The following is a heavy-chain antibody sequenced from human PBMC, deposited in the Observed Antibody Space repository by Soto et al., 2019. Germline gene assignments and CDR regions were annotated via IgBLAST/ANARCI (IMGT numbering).Heavy chain of an antibody. J-gene: IGHJ6*02. D-gene: IGHD2-21*02. Sequence: EVQLVESGGGLVKPGGSLRLSCAASGFTFSSYSMNWVRQAPGKGLEWVSSISSSSSYIYYADSVKGRFTISRDNAKNSLSPQMNSLRAEDTAVYYCARGHIVVVTAIPSYYYGMDVWGQGTTVTVSS. V-gene: IGHV3-21*01. CDR3: ARGHIVVVTAIPSYYYGMDV. CDR2: ISSSSSYI. CDR1: GFTFSSYS.